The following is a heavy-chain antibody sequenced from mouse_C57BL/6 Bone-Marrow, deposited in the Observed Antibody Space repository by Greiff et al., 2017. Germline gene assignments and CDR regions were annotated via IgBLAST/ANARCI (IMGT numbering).Heavy chain of an antibody. CDR1: GYTFTDYY. V-gene: IGHV1-26*01. J-gene: IGHJ4*01. Sequence: EVMLQQSGPELVKPGASVKISCKASGYTFTDYYMNWVKQSHGKSLEWIGDINPNNGGTSYNQKFKGKATLTVDKSSSTAYMELRSLTSEDSAVYYCADYGSPYYYAMDYWGQGTSVTVSS. CDR3: ADYGSPYYYAMDY. CDR2: INPNNGGT. D-gene: IGHD1-1*01.